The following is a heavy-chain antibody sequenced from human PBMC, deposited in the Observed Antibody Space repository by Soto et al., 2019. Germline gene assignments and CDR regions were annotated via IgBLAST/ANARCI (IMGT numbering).Heavy chain of an antibody. V-gene: IGHV1-69*13. CDR3: ARVAGYSPDYFDY. D-gene: IGHD3-22*01. CDR1: GYTFISYG. CDR2: IIPIFGTA. Sequence: ASVKVSCKASGYTFISYGISWVRQAPGQGLEWMGGIIPIFGTANYAQKFQGRVTITADESTSTAYMELSSLRSEDTAVYYCARVAGYSPDYFDYWGQGTLVTVSS. J-gene: IGHJ4*02.